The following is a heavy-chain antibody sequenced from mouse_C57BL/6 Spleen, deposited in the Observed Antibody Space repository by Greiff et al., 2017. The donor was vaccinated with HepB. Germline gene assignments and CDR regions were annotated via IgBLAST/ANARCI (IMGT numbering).Heavy chain of an antibody. CDR2: IYPGDGDT. CDR3: ALGYYGSSVWFAY. Sequence: VQLQQSGPELVKPGASVKISCKASGYAFSSSWMNWVKQRPGKGLEWIGRIYPGDGDTNYNGKFKGKATLTADKSSSTAYMQLSSLTSEDSAVYFCALGYYGSSVWFAYWGQGTLDTVSA. D-gene: IGHD1-1*01. J-gene: IGHJ3*01. CDR1: GYAFSSSW. V-gene: IGHV1-82*01.